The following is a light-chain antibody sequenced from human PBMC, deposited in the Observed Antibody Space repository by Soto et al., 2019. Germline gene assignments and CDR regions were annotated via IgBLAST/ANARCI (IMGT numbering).Light chain of an antibody. CDR3: QQYNNWPIT. V-gene: IGKV3-15*01. CDR1: QNVLSN. J-gene: IGKJ5*01. Sequence: EIVMTQSPFTLSVSPGERATLSCRASQNVLSNLAWYQQKPGQSPRLLIYGASARATGIPARFSGSGSGTEFTLTISSLQSEDFALYYCQQYNNWPITFGQGTRLEIK. CDR2: GAS.